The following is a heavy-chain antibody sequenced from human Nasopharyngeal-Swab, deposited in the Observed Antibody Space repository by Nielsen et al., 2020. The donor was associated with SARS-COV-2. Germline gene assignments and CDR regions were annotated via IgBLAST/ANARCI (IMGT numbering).Heavy chain of an antibody. J-gene: IGHJ4*02. V-gene: IGHV1-18*01. CDR1: GYTFTSYG. D-gene: IGHD2-21*01. Sequence: ASVKVSCKASGYTFTSYGISWVRQAPGQGLEWMGWISAYNGNTNYAQKLQGRVTMTTDTSTSTAYMELRSLRSEDTAVYYCAGGFIRRHPPYYFDYWGQGTLVTVSS. CDR2: ISAYNGNT. CDR3: AGGFIRRHPPYYFDY.